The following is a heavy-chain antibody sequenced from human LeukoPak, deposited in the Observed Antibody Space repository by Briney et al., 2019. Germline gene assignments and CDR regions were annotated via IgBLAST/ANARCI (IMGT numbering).Heavy chain of an antibody. J-gene: IGHJ4*02. CDR1: GFTVSSNE. D-gene: IGHD6-19*01. CDR3: AKDPYDSGWYRFGY. CDR2: ISGGST. Sequence: GGSLRLSCAASGFTVSSNEMSWVRQAPGKGLEWVSSISGGSTYYADSRKGRFTISRDNSKSTLYLQMNSLRVEDTAVYYCAKDPYDSGWYRFGYWGQGTLVTVSS. V-gene: IGHV3-38-3*01.